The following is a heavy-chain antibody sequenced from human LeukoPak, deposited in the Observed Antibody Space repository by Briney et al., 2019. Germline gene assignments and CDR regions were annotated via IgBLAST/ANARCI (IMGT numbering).Heavy chain of an antibody. J-gene: IGHJ5*02. CDR2: ISYDGSNK. Sequence: GGSLRLSCAASGFTISSYAMHWVRQAPGKGLEWVAVISYDGSNKYYADSVKGRFTISRDNSKNTLYLQMNSLRAEDTAVYYCARGGRTVTTYLWFDPWGQGTLVTVSS. CDR1: GFTISSYA. CDR3: ARGGRTVTTYLWFDP. D-gene: IGHD4-11*01. V-gene: IGHV3-30*04.